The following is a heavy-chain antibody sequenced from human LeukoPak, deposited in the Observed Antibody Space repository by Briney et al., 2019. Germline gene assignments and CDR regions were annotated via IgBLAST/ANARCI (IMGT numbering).Heavy chain of an antibody. CDR2: IYYSGST. J-gene: IGHJ3*02. Sequence: ASETLSLTCTVSGGSVSSGSYYWSWIRQPPGKGLEWIGYIYYSGSTNYNPSLKSRVTISVDTSKNQFSLKLSSVTAADTAVYYCARAGNYYDSSGYVAFDIWGQGTMVTVSS. CDR1: GGSVSSGSYY. CDR3: ARAGNYYDSSGYVAFDI. V-gene: IGHV4-61*01. D-gene: IGHD3-22*01.